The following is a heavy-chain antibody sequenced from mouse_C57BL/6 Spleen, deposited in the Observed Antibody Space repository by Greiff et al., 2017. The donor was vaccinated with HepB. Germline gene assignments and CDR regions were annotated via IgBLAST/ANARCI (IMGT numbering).Heavy chain of an antibody. D-gene: IGHD1-1*01. V-gene: IGHV1-82*01. Sequence: QVQLKQSGPELVKPGASVKISCKASGYAFSSSWMNWVKQRPGKGLEWIGRIYPGDGDTNYNGKFKGKATLTADKSSSTAYMKLSSLTSEDSAVYFCSRAYYGSRPYWYFDVWGTGTTVTVSS. CDR3: SRAYYGSRPYWYFDV. J-gene: IGHJ1*03. CDR1: GYAFSSSW. CDR2: IYPGDGDT.